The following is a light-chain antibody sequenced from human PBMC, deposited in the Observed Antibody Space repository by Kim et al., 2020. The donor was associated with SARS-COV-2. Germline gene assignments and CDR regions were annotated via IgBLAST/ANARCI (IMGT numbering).Light chain of an antibody. J-gene: IGKJ2*02. V-gene: IGKV3-20*01. Sequence: EIVLTQSPGTLSLSPGETATLSCRASQSVDSRFLAWYQQKPGQAPRLLIHGASRRATGIADRFSGSESGTDFGLTISRLEPEDFAVYHCHHYGTSPGTFGQGTKLEI. CDR2: GAS. CDR3: HHYGTSPGT. CDR1: QSVDSRF.